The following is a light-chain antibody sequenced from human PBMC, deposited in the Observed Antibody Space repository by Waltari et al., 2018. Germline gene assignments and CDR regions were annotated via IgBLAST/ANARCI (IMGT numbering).Light chain of an antibody. CDR1: SSDIGPKN. J-gene: IGLJ2*01. Sequence: QSVLTQPPSASGTPGQRVTISCSASSSDIGPKNVYWYQQLPGTAPKLLIYRNNQRPSGVPYRFSGSKSGTSASLAIGGLRSEDEAYYYCAAWDNSLSRVIFGGGTKLSVL. CDR3: AAWDNSLSRVI. CDR2: RNN. V-gene: IGLV1-47*01.